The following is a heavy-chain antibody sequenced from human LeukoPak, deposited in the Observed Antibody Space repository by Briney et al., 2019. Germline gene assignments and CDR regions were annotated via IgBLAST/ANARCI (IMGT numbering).Heavy chain of an antibody. CDR2: INFDGSDT. V-gene: IGHV3-74*01. D-gene: IGHD3-16*01. CDR3: TRSLMD. CDR1: GITLSGYW. J-gene: IGHJ4*02. Sequence: GGSLRLSCAASGITLSGYWMHWVRQAPGKGLVWVLRINFDGSDTSYADFVRGRFTISRDNAKNTLFLQMNSLRAEDTAVYYCTRSLMDWGQGIRVTVSS.